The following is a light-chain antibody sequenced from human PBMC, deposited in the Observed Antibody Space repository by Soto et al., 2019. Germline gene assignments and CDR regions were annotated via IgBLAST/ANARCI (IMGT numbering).Light chain of an antibody. V-gene: IGKV3-11*01. CDR2: DAS. CDR1: QSVSTY. J-gene: IGKJ5*01. Sequence: EIVLTQSPATLSLSPGESVTLSCRTSQSVSTYFAWYQQKPGRAPRLLIYDASNRATGIPARFIGSGSGIDFTLTISSLEPEDFAVYYCQQRSNWPITFGQGTRLEIK. CDR3: QQRSNWPIT.